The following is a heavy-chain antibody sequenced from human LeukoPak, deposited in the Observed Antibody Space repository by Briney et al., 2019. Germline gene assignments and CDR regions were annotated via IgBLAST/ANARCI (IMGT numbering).Heavy chain of an antibody. CDR3: ARGYCSGTSCPWGAPTADY. Sequence: AGGSLRLSCAGSGFTFRSYTMHWVRQAPGKGLEWVSSISSSGSYIYYADSVKGRFTISRDNAKNSLYLQMNSLRAEDTAVYYCARGYCSGTSCPWGAPTADYWGQGTLVTVSS. V-gene: IGHV3-21*01. CDR1: GFTFRSYT. J-gene: IGHJ4*02. D-gene: IGHD2-2*01. CDR2: ISSSGSYI.